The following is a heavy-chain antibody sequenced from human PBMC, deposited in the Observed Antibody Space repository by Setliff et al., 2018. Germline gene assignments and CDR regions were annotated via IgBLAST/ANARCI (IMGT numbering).Heavy chain of an antibody. V-gene: IGHV3-33*01. CDR3: ARDGGEY. CDR2: IWYDGSNK. CDR1: GFTFSSCG. J-gene: IGHJ4*02. D-gene: IGHD3-16*01. Sequence: GSLRLSCAASGFTFSSCGMHWVRQAPGKGLEWVAVIWYDGSNKYYADSVKGRFTISRDNSKNSLYLQMNSLRAEDTAVYYCARDGGEYWGQGTLVTVSS.